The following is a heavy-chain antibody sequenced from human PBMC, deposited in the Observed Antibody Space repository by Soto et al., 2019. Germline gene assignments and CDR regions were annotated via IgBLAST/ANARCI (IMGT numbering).Heavy chain of an antibody. J-gene: IGHJ4*02. CDR3: ARDRSSSSFFYFDY. V-gene: IGHV3-53*02. CDR2: IYSGDSA. Sequence: EVQLVETGGDLIQPGGSLRLSCVASGFTVSSNYMSWVRKAPGKGLEWVSVIYSGDSAYYADSVKGRFTIYRDSSKNTLYLQMNSLRAEDTAVYYCARDRSSSSFFYFDYCGQGTLVTVSS. CDR1: GFTVSSNY. D-gene: IGHD6-6*01.